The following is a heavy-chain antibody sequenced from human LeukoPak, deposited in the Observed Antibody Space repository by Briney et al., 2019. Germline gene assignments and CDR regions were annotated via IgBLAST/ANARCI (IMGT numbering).Heavy chain of an antibody. CDR3: AREYSSYDAFDI. D-gene: IGHD6-6*01. CDR2: IIPIFGTA. J-gene: IGHJ3*02. CDR1: GGTFSSYA. V-gene: IGHV1-69*05. Sequence: ASVKVSCKASGGTFSSYAISWARQAPGQGLEWMGGIIPIFGTANYAQKFQGRVTITTDESTSTAYMELSSLRSEDTAVYYCAREYSSYDAFDIWGQGTMVTVSS.